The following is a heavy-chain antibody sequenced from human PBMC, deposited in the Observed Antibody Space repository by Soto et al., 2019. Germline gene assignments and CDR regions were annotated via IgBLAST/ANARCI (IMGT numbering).Heavy chain of an antibody. V-gene: IGHV3-9*01. Sequence: GGSLRLSCAASGFTFADYAMHWVRQAPGKGLEWVSGISWNSGSIGYADSVKGRFTISRDNAKNSLYLQMNSLRAEDTALYYSAKDRAVGYCSGGSCYPNAFDIWGQGTMVTVSS. D-gene: IGHD2-15*01. CDR3: AKDRAVGYCSGGSCYPNAFDI. J-gene: IGHJ3*02. CDR1: GFTFADYA. CDR2: ISWNSGSI.